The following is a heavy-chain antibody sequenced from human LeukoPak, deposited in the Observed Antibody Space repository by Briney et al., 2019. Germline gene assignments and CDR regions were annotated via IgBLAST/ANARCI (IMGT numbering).Heavy chain of an antibody. CDR1: GFTFSSYE. CDR3: ARGSDDYVWGSYRPTDPYIDY. V-gene: IGHV3-48*03. J-gene: IGHJ4*02. Sequence: PGGSLRLSCAASGFTFSSYEMNWVRQAPGKGLEWVSYISSSGSTIYYADSVKGRFTISRDNAKNSLYLQMNSLRAEDTAVYYCARGSDDYVWGSYRPTDPYIDYWGQGTLVTVSS. D-gene: IGHD3-16*02. CDR2: ISSSGSTI.